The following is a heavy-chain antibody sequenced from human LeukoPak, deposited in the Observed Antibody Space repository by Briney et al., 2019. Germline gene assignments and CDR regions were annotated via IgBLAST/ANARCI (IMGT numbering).Heavy chain of an antibody. D-gene: IGHD3-22*01. CDR1: GYSSTSYW. CDR3: ARQYYDSSGYYPYFDY. CDR2: IYPGDSDT. J-gene: IGHJ4*02. V-gene: IGHV5-51*01. Sequence: GESLKISCKGSGYSSTSYWIGWVRQMPGKGLEWMGIIYPGDSDTRYSPSFQGQVTISADKSISTAYLQWSSLKASDTAMYYCARQYYDSSGYYPYFDYWGQGTLVTVSS.